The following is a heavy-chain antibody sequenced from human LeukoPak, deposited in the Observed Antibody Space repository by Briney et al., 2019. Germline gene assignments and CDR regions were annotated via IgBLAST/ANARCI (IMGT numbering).Heavy chain of an antibody. CDR2: FYVGGAT. V-gene: IGHV3-53*01. J-gene: IGHJ4*02. CDR3: ATGDGDNFFDY. Sequence: PGGSLRLSCAVSGFSVTNNYMSWVRHAPGKGLEWGSVFYVGGATYYAVSVKGRFTITSENYENTLYLQMKGLRAEDTAVYYCATGDGDNFFDYWGQGTLVTVSS. D-gene: IGHD5-24*01. CDR1: GFSVTNNY.